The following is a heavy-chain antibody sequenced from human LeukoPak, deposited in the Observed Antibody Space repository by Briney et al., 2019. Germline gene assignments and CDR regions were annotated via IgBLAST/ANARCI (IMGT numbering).Heavy chain of an antibody. CDR1: GFSLTTAS. CDR2: ISDDSNYI. J-gene: IGHJ4*02. D-gene: IGHD2-2*01. V-gene: IGHV3-21*01. CDR3: ANHLACGSTSCPSFDY. Sequence: GGSLRLSCAASGFSLTTASMNWVRQAPGKGLEWVPSISDDSNYIYYADSVKGRFTISRDNAKNSLYLQMNSLRAEDTAVYYCANHLACGSTSCPSFDYWGQGTLVTVSS.